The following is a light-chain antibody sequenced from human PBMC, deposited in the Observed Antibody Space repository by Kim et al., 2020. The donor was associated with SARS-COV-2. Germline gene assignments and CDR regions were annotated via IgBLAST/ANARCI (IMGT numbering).Light chain of an antibody. J-gene: IGKJ5*01. Sequence: LSPGERATLSCRASQSVSSYLAWYQQKPGQAPRLLIYEASNRATGIPARFSGSGSGTDFTLTISNLEPEDFAVYYCQQRSNWAITFGQGTRLEIK. CDR2: EAS. CDR1: QSVSSY. V-gene: IGKV3-11*01. CDR3: QQRSNWAIT.